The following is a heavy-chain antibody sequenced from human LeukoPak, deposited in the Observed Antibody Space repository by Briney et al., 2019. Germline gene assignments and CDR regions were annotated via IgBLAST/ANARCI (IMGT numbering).Heavy chain of an antibody. CDR2: IKSKTDGGTT. D-gene: IGHD3-22*01. Sequence: GGSLRLSCAASGFTFSNAWMSWVRQAPGKGLEWVGRIKSKTDGGTTDYAAPVKGRFTISRDDSKNTLYLQMNSLKTEDTAVYYCTTEGYDSSGYGGSYYFDYWGQGTLVTVSS. V-gene: IGHV3-15*01. CDR3: TTEGYDSSGYGGSYYFDY. CDR1: GFTFSNAW. J-gene: IGHJ4*02.